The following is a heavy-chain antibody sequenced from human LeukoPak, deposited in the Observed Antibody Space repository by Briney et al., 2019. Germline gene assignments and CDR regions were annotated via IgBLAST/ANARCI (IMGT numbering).Heavy chain of an antibody. CDR2: ISGSGGST. CDR3: AKDQWAYSSGWYVPHHFDY. CDR1: GFTFSSYA. J-gene: IGHJ4*02. Sequence: GGSLRLSCAASGFTFSSYAMSWVRQAPGKGLEWVSVISGSGGSTYYADSVKGRFTISRDNSKNTLYLQMNSLRAEDTAVYYCAKDQWAYSSGWYVPHHFDYWGQGTLVTVSS. V-gene: IGHV3-23*01. D-gene: IGHD6-19*01.